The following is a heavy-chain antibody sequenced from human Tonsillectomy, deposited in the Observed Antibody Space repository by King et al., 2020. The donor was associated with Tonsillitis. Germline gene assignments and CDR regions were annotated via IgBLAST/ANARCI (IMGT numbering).Heavy chain of an antibody. Sequence: QLQESGPGLVKPSETLSLTCTVSGGSMSSSGSYWDWCRQPPGKGLEWIGDIHYSGTSYYNPSLESRVPISVETSKNQFSLKLGTVTAADTALYSCARHCSGSCPLNTGAFDIWGQGTMVTVSS. CDR2: IHYSGTS. J-gene: IGHJ3*02. D-gene: IGHD6-13*01. CDR3: ARHCSGSCPLNTGAFDI. V-gene: IGHV4-39*01. CDR1: GGSMSSSGSY.